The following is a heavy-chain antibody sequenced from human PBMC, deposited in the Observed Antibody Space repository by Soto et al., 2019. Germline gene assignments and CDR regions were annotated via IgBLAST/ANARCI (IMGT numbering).Heavy chain of an antibody. V-gene: IGHV5-51*01. J-gene: IGHJ4*02. CDR1: GYSFTSYW. Sequence: GAAQKISGKGSGYSFTSYWIGWVRQMPGKGLEWMGIIYPGDSDTRYSPSFQGQVTISADKSISTAYLQWSSLKASDTAMYYCARVDCSGGSCYSGGFDYWGQGTLVTVPS. CDR3: ARVDCSGGSCYSGGFDY. D-gene: IGHD2-15*01. CDR2: IYPGDSDT.